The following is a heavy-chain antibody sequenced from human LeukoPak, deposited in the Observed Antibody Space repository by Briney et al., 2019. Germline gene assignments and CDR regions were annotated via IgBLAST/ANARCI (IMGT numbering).Heavy chain of an antibody. D-gene: IGHD2-2*02. CDR1: GYTFTSYD. V-gene: IGHV1-18*01. CDR3: ARDRYCSSTSCYTALYYYYGMDV. Sequence: ASVKVSCKASGYTFTSYDINWVRQATGQGLEWMGWISAYNGNTNYAQKLQGRVTMTTDTSTSTAYMELRSLRSDDTAVYYCARDRYCSSTSCYTALYYYYGMDVWGQGTTVTVSS. CDR2: ISAYNGNT. J-gene: IGHJ6*02.